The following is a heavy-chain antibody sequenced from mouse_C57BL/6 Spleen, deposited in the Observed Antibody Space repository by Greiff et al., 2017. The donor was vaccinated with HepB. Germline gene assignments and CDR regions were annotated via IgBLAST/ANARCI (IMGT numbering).Heavy chain of an antibody. J-gene: IGHJ4*01. V-gene: IGHV1-55*01. CDR2: IYPGSGST. D-gene: IGHD2-4*01. CDR3: ARRGGLRDYGYAMDY. CDR1: GYTFTSYW. Sequence: QVQLQQPGAELVKPGASVKMSCKASGYTFTSYWITWVKQRPGQGLEWIGDIYPGSGSTNYNEKFKSKATLTVDTSSSTAYMQLSSLTSEDSAVYYCARRGGLRDYGYAMDYWGQGTSVTVSS.